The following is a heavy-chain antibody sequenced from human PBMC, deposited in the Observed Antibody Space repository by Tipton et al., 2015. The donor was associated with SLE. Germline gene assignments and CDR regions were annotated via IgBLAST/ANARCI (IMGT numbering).Heavy chain of an antibody. CDR2: ISGGGGGT. CDR1: GFTFSSYA. D-gene: IGHD1/OR15-1a*01. J-gene: IGHJ4*02. CDR3: AKFEKTTDFYLDS. Sequence: SLRLSCATSGFTFSSYALSWVRRAPGKGLELVSAISGGGGGTYYADLVKGRFSISIDKSKKTLFLQMNSLRVDDTATYYCAKFEKTTDFYLDSWGQGTLVSVSS. V-gene: IGHV3-23*01.